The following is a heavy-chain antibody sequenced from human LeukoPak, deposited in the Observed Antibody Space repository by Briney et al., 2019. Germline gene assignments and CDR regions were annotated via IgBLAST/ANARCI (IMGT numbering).Heavy chain of an antibody. CDR1: GGSLSGYY. CDR3: ARLPRYCSGGSCSEAFDY. CDR2: INHSGST. Sequence: SETLSLTCAVYGGSLSGYYWSWIRQPPGKGLEWIGEINHSGSTNYNPSLKSRVTISVDTSKNQFSLKLSSVTAADTAVYYCARLPRYCSGGSCSEAFDYWGQGTLVTVSS. J-gene: IGHJ4*02. D-gene: IGHD2-15*01. V-gene: IGHV4-34*01.